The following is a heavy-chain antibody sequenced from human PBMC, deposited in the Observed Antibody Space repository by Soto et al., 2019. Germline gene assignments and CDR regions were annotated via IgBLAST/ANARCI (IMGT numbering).Heavy chain of an antibody. CDR1: GCTFSSYA. J-gene: IGHJ6*02. Sequence: SVKVSCKASGCTFSSYAISWVRQAPGQGLEWMGGIIPIFGTANYAQKFQGRVTITADKSTSTAYMELSSLRSEDTAVYYCARAAHGFGADIYYYYYYGMDVWGQGTTVTVSS. V-gene: IGHV1-69*06. CDR3: ARAAHGFGADIYYYYYYGMDV. CDR2: IIPIFGTA. D-gene: IGHD3-10*01.